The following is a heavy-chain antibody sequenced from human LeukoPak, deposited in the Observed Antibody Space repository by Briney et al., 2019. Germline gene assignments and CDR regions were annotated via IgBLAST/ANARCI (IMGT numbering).Heavy chain of an antibody. CDR3: AKDSSNSGVH. V-gene: IGHV3-30*18. J-gene: IGHJ4*02. CDR2: ISYDGSNK. CDR1: GFTFSSYG. Sequence: GGSLRPSCAASGFTFSSYGMHWVRQAPGKGLEWVAVISYDGSNKYYADSVKGRFTISRDNSKNTLYLQMNSLRAEDTAVYYCAKDSSNSGVHWGQGTLVTVSS. D-gene: IGHD3-10*01.